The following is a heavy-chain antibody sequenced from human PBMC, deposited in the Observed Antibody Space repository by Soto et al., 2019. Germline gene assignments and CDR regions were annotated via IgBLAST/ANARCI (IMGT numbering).Heavy chain of an antibody. CDR1: GFTFKTYW. D-gene: IGHD1-20*01. CDR3: AAYNTSRHAAFDI. V-gene: IGHV3-7*01. J-gene: IGHJ3*02. Sequence: GGSLRLSCEVSGFTFKTYWMSWVRQAPGKGLEWLANMNEDAKSKYYVDSVKGRFTVLGDSAANSLFLKMASLRAEDTAVYFCAAYNTSRHAAFDIWGRGTLVTVSS. CDR2: MNEDAKSK.